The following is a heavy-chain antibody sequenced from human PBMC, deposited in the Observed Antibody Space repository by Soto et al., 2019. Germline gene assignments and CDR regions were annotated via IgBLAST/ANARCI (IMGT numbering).Heavy chain of an antibody. V-gene: IGHV3-23*01. Sequence: GGSLRLSCAASGFTFSSYAMSWVRQAPGKGLEWVSAISGSGGTGNYADSVKGRFTISRDNSKNTLYVEMNSLRAEDTAIYYCAKGRSSTWYRWFDPWGQGTLVTVSS. CDR1: GFTFSSYA. J-gene: IGHJ5*02. CDR2: ISGSGGTG. D-gene: IGHD6-13*01. CDR3: AKGRSSTWYRWFDP.